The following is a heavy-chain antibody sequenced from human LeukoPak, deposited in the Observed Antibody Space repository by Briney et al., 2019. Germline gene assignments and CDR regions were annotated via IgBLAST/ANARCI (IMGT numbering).Heavy chain of an antibody. CDR3: ARDRHYYGSGSPDY. D-gene: IGHD3-10*01. CDR1: GFIFSGYG. CDR2: IRSKANSYAT. J-gene: IGHJ4*02. V-gene: IGHV3-73*01. Sequence: GGSLRLSCAASGFIFSGYGMHWVRQAPGKGLEWVGRIRSKANSYATAYAASVKGRFTISRDDSKNTAYLQMNSLRDEDTAVYYCARDRHYYGSGSPDYWGQGTLVTVSS.